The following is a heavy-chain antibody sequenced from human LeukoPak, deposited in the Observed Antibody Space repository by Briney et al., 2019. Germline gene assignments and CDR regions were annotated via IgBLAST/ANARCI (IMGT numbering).Heavy chain of an antibody. Sequence: PSETLSLTCTVSGGSISSSSYYWGWIRQPPGKRLEWIGSIYYSGSTYYNPSLKSRVTISVDTSKNQFSLKLSSVTAADTAVHYCASTVLRYFDSSTDFDYWGQGTLVTVSS. CDR1: GGSISSSSYY. D-gene: IGHD3-9*01. V-gene: IGHV4-39*01. CDR2: IYYSGST. CDR3: ASTVLRYFDSSTDFDY. J-gene: IGHJ4*02.